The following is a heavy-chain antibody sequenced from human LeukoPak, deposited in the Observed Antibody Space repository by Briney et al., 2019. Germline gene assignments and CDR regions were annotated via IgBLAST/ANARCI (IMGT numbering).Heavy chain of an antibody. J-gene: IGHJ4*02. CDR2: TWYDGSNK. CDR3: ARGLVPAATADY. CDR1: GFTFSRYG. D-gene: IGHD2-2*01. V-gene: IGHV3-33*01. Sequence: PGGSLRLSCAASGFTFSRYGMHWVRQAPGKGLEWVAVTWYDGSNKYYGDSVKGRFTISRDKSKNGLYLQMNSLRAEDTAVYYCARGLVPAATADYWGQGTLVTVSS.